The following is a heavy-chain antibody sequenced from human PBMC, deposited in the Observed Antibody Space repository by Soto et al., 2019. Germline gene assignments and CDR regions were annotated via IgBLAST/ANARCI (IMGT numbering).Heavy chain of an antibody. CDR2: IYFNGKT. CDR1: GVSISDTSYY. Sequence: SETLSLTCNVSGVSISDTSYYWGWIRQPPGKGLEWIGTIYFNGKTFYNPSLKSRLTISVDTSKNQISLRLTSVTAADTAVYYGARQGSYWGQGTLVTVSS. CDR3: ARQGSY. V-gene: IGHV4-39*01. J-gene: IGHJ4*02.